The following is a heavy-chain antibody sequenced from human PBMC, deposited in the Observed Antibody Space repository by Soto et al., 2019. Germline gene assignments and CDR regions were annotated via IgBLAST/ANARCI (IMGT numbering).Heavy chain of an antibody. CDR1: GDSVSSYY. CDR3: AGGRRSPTVYYGLDV. D-gene: IGHD1-26*01. Sequence: QVQLQESGPGLVKPSETLSLTCSVSGDSVSSYYWSWIRQPPGKGLEWIGYVYYDGSTNYNPSLDTRVTISIDTSKNQGSLKLNSVTAADTAVYHCAGGRRSPTVYYGLDVWGQGTTVAVSS. CDR2: VYYDGST. V-gene: IGHV4-59*02. J-gene: IGHJ6*02.